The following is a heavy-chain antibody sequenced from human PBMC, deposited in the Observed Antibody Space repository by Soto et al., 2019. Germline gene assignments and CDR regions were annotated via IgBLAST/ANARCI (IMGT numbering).Heavy chain of an antibody. J-gene: IGHJ4*02. D-gene: IGHD1-1*01. Sequence: PGGSLRLSCEAAGFTFSTHGMHWVRQAPGKGLEWVAVIWKDGNNKYYADSVKGRFTISRDSSRNTLYLQMSSLRVEDTAVYYCVKDRDDERGPYVDYWGQGTLVTVSS. V-gene: IGHV3-33*06. CDR1: GFTFSTHG. CDR2: IWKDGNNK. CDR3: VKDRDDERGPYVDY.